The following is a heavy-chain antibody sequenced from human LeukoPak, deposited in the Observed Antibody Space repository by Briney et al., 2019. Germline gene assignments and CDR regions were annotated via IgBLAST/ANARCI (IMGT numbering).Heavy chain of an antibody. Sequence: GGSLKLSCAASGFSFSSYAMSWVRQAPGKGLEWVSSISGSGDNTYYAESVKGRFTISRDNSKNTLFLQMNSLRAEDTAVFYCAKRSGCTTGWFFDFWGQGTLVTVSS. J-gene: IGHJ4*02. CDR1: GFSFSSYA. V-gene: IGHV3-23*01. CDR3: AKRSGCTTGWFFDF. CDR2: ISGSGDNT. D-gene: IGHD6-19*01.